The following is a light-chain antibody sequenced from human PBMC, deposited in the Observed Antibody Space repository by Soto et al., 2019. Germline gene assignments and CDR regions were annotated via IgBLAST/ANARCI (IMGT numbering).Light chain of an antibody. Sequence: EIVLTQSAXTXXVXXXXXXXXSXXASQSVFSSLAWYQQKPGQAPRLLIYGAATRATGIPARFSGSGSGTEFTLTISSLQPEDFATYYCQQYNSYPWTFGQGTKVDIK. CDR2: GAA. J-gene: IGKJ1*01. CDR1: QSVFSS. CDR3: QQYNSYPWT. V-gene: IGKV3-15*01.